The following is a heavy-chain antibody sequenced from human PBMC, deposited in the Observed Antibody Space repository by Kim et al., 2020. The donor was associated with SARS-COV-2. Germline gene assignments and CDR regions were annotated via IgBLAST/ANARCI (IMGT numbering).Heavy chain of an antibody. CDR3: TRDVFDGYWN. Sequence: GGSLRLSCAASGFSVSSKYMTWVRQAPGKGLEWVSVIYVDGSTSYAASVMGRFTIFRDNSKNTLYLQMNSLRAEDTAVYYCTRDVFDGYWNWGQGTMVT. J-gene: IGHJ4*02. V-gene: IGHV3-53*01. CDR2: IYVDGST. CDR1: GFSVSSKY. D-gene: IGHD1-1*01.